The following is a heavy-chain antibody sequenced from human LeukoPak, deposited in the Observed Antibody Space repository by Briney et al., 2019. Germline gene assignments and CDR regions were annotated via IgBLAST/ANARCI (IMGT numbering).Heavy chain of an antibody. Sequence: GESLQISCKVSGYSFPSYWITWVRQMPGKGLEWMGRIAPSDSYTNYSPSFEGHVTFSADKSVSTVYLQWSSLKASDTAMYYCARAVGAHYFDYWGQGTLVTVSS. V-gene: IGHV5-10-1*01. J-gene: IGHJ4*02. CDR2: IAPSDSYT. D-gene: IGHD1-26*01. CDR3: ARAVGAHYFDY. CDR1: GYSFPSYW.